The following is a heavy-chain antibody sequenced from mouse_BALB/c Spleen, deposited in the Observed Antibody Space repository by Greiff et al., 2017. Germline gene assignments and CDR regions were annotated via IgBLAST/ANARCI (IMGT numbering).Heavy chain of an antibody. CDR1: GFTFSDYY. V-gene: IGHV5-4*02. CDR2: ISDGGSYT. D-gene: IGHD2-3*01. Sequence: EAKLVESGGGLVKPGGSLKLSCAASGFTFSDYYMYWVRQTPEKRLEWVATISDGGSYTYYPDSVTGRFTISRDNAKNNLYLQMSSLKSEDTAMYYCARSYDGYYEGWFAYWGQGTLVTVSA. CDR3: ARSYDGYYEGWFAY. J-gene: IGHJ3*01.